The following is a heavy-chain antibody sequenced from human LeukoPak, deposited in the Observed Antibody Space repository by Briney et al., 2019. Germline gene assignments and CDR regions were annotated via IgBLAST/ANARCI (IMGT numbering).Heavy chain of an antibody. V-gene: IGHV3-7*01. CDR1: GFTFSSYW. CDR3: ARDLSSPPYYGMDV. J-gene: IGHJ6*02. D-gene: IGHD6-13*01. Sequence: GGSLRLSCAASGFTFSSYWMSWVRQAPGKGLEWVANIKQDGSEKYYVDSVKGRFTISRDNAKNSLYLQMNSLRAEDTAVYYCARDLSSPPYYGMDVWGQGTTVTVSS. CDR2: IKQDGSEK.